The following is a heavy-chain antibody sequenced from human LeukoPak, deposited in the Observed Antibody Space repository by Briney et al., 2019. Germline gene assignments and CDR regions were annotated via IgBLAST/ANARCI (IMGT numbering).Heavy chain of an antibody. CDR1: GFSLTTRPVG. J-gene: IGHJ4*02. Sequence: SGPTLVKPTQTLTLTCAFSGFSLTTRPVGVAWVRQSPGEALEWLALIYWDDDKRYSPSLRSRLTITKDTSKNEVVLTMTNMDPADTATYYCAHRRDYDGSWNEGCFTYWGQGTLVTVSS. CDR2: IYWDDDK. V-gene: IGHV2-5*02. D-gene: IGHD3-10*01. CDR3: AHRRDYDGSWNEGCFTY.